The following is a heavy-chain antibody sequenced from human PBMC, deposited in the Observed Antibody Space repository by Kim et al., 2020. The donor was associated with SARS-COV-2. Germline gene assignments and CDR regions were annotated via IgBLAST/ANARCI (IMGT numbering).Heavy chain of an antibody. CDR3: AKTPHYDILTGYYYYGMDV. D-gene: IGHD3-9*01. CDR1: GFTFDDYA. J-gene: IGHJ6*02. V-gene: IGHV3-9*01. CDR2: ISWNSGSI. Sequence: GGSLRLSCAASGFTFDDYAMHWVRQAPGKGLEWVSGISWNSGSIGYADSVKGRFTISRDNAKNSLYLQMNSLRAEDTALYYCAKTPHYDILTGYYYYGMDVWGQGTTVTVSS.